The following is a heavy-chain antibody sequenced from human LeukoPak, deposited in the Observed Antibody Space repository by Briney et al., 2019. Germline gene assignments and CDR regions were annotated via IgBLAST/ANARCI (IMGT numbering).Heavy chain of an antibody. CDR3: ARADWDTAMIDY. CDR2: INGDGSTT. D-gene: IGHD5-18*01. Sequence: PGGSLRLSCAASGFTFSSYWMHWVRQAPGKGLVWVSRINGDGSTTTYADSVKGRFTISRDNSKNTLYLQMNSLRAEDTAVYFCARADWDTAMIDYWGQGTLVTASS. CDR1: GFTFSSYW. J-gene: IGHJ4*02. V-gene: IGHV3-74*01.